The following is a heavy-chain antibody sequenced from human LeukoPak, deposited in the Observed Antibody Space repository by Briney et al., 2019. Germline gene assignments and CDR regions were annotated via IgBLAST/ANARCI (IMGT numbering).Heavy chain of an antibody. CDR3: ARAYSGYEAFDY. J-gene: IGHJ4*02. V-gene: IGHV1-2*02. Sequence: ASVKVSCKASRYTFTGYYIHWVRQAPGQGLEWMGWINPNSGGRNYAQKFQGRVTMTRDTSTTYMELSRLTSDDTAVYYCARAYSGYEAFDYWGQGTLVTVSS. D-gene: IGHD5-12*01. CDR1: RYTFTGYY. CDR2: INPNSGGR.